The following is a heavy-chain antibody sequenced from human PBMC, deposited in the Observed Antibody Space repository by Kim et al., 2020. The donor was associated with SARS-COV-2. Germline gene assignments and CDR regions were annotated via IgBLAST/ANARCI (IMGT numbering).Heavy chain of an antibody. V-gene: IGHV3-66*01. CDR1: GFTVSSNY. CDR3: ARGDHYYDSSGYYYGWFDP. D-gene: IGHD3-22*01. CDR2: IYSGGST. J-gene: IGHJ5*02. Sequence: GGSLRLSCAASGFTVSSNYMSWVRQAPGKGLEWVSVIYSGGSTYYADSVKGRFTISRDNSKNKLYLQMNSLRAEDTAVYYCARGDHYYDSSGYYYGWFDPWGQGTLVTVSS.